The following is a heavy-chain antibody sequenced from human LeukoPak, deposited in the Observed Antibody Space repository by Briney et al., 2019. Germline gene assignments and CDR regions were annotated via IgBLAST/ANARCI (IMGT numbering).Heavy chain of an antibody. CDR1: GGSISSGSYY. J-gene: IGHJ4*02. CDR2: IYTSGST. Sequence: PSETLSLTCTVSGGSISSGSYYWSWIRQPAGKGLEWIGRIYTSGSTYYNPSLKSRVTISVDTSKNQFSLKLSSVTAADTAVYYCARHYYDSSGYYLGYWGQGTLVTVSS. CDR3: ARHYYDSSGYYLGY. D-gene: IGHD3-22*01. V-gene: IGHV4-61*02.